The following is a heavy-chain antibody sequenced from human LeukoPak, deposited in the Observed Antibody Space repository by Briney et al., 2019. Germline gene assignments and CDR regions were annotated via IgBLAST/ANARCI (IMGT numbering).Heavy chain of an antibody. CDR2: INPNSGGT. CDR3: ARDPRYSGLGWDY. D-gene: IGHD1-26*01. V-gene: IGHV1-2*02. Sequence: GASVKVSCKASGYTFTRYYMHWVRQAPGQRLGWMGWINPNSGGTNYAQKFQGRVTMTRDTSISTAYMELSRLRSDDTAVYYCARDPRYSGLGWDYWGQGTLVTVSS. CDR1: GYTFTRYY. J-gene: IGHJ4*02.